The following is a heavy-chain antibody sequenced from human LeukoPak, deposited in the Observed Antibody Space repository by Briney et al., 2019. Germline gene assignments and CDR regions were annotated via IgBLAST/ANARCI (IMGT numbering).Heavy chain of an antibody. CDR3: ARDLRYYDSSGYYTPLDY. CDR2: ISYDGSNK. D-gene: IGHD3-22*01. J-gene: IGHJ4*02. Sequence: GGTLRLSCAASGFTFSSYGMIWVRQAPGKGLEWVAVISYDGSNKYYADSVKGPFTIPRDNSKNTLYLQMNSLRAEDTAVYYCARDLRYYDSSGYYTPLDYWGQGTLVTVSS. CDR1: GFTFSSYG. V-gene: IGHV3-30*03.